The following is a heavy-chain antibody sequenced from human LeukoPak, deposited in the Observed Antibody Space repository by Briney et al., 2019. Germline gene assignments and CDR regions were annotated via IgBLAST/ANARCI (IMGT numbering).Heavy chain of an antibody. Sequence: PGGSLRLSCAASGFTFSSYWMSWVRQAPGKGLEWVANIKQDGSEKYYVDSVKGRFTISRDSAKNSLYLQMNSLRAEDTAVYYCARSSPDYDFWSGSGIFDYWGQGTLVTVSS. J-gene: IGHJ4*02. V-gene: IGHV3-7*01. CDR3: ARSSPDYDFWSGSGIFDY. CDR1: GFTFSSYW. D-gene: IGHD3-3*01. CDR2: IKQDGSEK.